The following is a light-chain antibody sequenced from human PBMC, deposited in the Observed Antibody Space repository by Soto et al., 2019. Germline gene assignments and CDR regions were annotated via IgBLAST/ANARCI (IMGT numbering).Light chain of an antibody. J-gene: IGKJ2*01. CDR2: GAS. CDR1: QSVSSN. V-gene: IGKV3-15*01. CDR3: QQYNKWPPYT. Sequence: EIVMTQSPANLSVSPGERATLSCRASQSVSSNLAWYQQKPGQGPRLLSYGASTRATSIPTRFRGSGSWTEFTLTINSLQSEDFSVYYCQQYNKWPPYTFGQGTKLEIK.